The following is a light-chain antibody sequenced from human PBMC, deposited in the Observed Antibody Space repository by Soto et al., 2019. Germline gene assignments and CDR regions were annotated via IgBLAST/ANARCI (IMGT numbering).Light chain of an antibody. CDR2: RAS. CDR3: QQYNDWPPSYT. Sequence: EIVMTQSPATLSVSPGERATLSCRASQSVSNNLAWYQQTPGQAPRLLIYRASTRATGVPARFSGSGSGTEFTLIISSLQSEASAFYDCQQYNDWPPSYTFGQGTKLEIK. V-gene: IGKV3-15*01. CDR1: QSVSNN. J-gene: IGKJ2*01.